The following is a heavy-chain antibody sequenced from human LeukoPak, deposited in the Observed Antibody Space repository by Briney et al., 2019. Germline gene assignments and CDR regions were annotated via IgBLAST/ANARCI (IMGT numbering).Heavy chain of an antibody. CDR3: ARDRGLEGYYGSGTYSGAFDI. J-gene: IGHJ3*02. V-gene: IGHV3-66*01. D-gene: IGHD3-10*01. Sequence: ETLSLTCTVSGGSISSNYMSWVRQAPGKGLEWVSVIYSGGSTYYADSVKGRFTISRDNSENTLYLQMNSLRAEDTAVYYCARDRGLEGYYGSGTYSGAFDIWGQGTMVTVSS. CDR2: IYSGGST. CDR1: GGSISSNY.